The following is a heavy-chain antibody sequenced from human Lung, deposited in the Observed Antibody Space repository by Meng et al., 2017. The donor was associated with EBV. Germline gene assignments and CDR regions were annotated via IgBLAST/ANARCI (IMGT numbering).Heavy chain of an antibody. Sequence: EQERNRGRGRGQPPQSLSVACDVSRGSTSSGGYFRGWIRPHPGKGLEWSGYIYYSGDTDSNPSLKSRVTISMDTAKNQISRKLSTVTAADTAVYYCERERDTRWFDTWCRGTLVTVSS. CDR2: IYYSGDT. V-gene: IGHV4-31*11. D-gene: IGHD5-18*01. CDR3: ERERDTRWFDT. J-gene: IGHJ5*02. CDR1: RGSTSSGGYF.